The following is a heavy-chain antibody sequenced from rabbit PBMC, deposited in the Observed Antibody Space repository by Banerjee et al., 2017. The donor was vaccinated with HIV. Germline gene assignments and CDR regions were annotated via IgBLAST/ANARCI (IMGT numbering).Heavy chain of an antibody. D-gene: IGHD1-1*01. CDR2: IDTNTGYT. CDR3: PGSLVDKPNL. Sequence: QSLEESGGDLVKPGASLTLTCKASGFDFSSYYYMYWVRQAPGKGLEWIGFIDTNTGYTYYASWAKGRFTISQTSPTTVTLQMTSLTVADTATYFCPGSLVDKPNLWGQGTLVTVS. J-gene: IGHJ4*01. V-gene: IGHV1S40*01. CDR1: GFDFSSYYY.